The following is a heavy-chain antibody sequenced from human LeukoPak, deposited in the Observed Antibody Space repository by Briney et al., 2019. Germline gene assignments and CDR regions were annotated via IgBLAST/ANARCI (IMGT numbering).Heavy chain of an antibody. Sequence: PSVTLSLTCTVSGVTISSYYWSWIRQPPGKGLEWIGSIYTSGGTNYKPSLKSRVTISLDPSKNQFSLMLTSVTAADTAVYYCARLLPPSGSFSYYYYYMVVWGKRTTVTVSS. CDR3: ARLLPPSGSFSYYYYYMVV. V-gene: IGHV4-4*09. J-gene: IGHJ6*03. D-gene: IGHD1-26*01. CDR1: GVTISSYY. CDR2: IYTSGGT.